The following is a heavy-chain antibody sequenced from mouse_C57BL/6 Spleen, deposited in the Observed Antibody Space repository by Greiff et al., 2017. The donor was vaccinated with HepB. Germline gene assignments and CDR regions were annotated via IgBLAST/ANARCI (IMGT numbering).Heavy chain of an antibody. CDR1: GYSFTDYN. CDR3: ASALVHTNGVYAMDY. Sequence: EVQLQESGPELVKPGASVKISCKASGYSFTDYNMNWVKQSNGKSLEWIGVINPNYGTTSYNQKFKGKATLTVDQSSSTAYMQLNSLTSEDSAVYYCASALVHTNGVYAMDYWGQGTSVTVSS. J-gene: IGHJ4*01. V-gene: IGHV1-39*01. CDR2: INPNYGTT. D-gene: IGHD5-1-1*01.